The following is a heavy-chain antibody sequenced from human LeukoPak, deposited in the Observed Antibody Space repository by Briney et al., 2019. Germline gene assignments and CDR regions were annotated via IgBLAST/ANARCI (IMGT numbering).Heavy chain of an antibody. V-gene: IGHV1-18*01. J-gene: IGHJ6*02. Sequence: VASVKVSCKASGYTFTSYGISWVRQAPGQGLEWMGWISAYNGNTNYAQKLQGRVTMTTDTSTSTAYMELRSLRSDDTAVYYCAREALRCSSGLVPVYYYYGMDVWGQGTTVTVSS. D-gene: IGHD6-19*01. CDR1: GYTFTSYG. CDR3: AREALRCSSGLVPVYYYYGMDV. CDR2: ISAYNGNT.